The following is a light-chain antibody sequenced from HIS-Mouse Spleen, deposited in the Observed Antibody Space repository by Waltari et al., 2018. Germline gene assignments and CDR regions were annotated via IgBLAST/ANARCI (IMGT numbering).Light chain of an antibody. CDR3: CSYAGSYTYV. J-gene: IGLJ1*01. V-gene: IGLV2-11*01. CDR1: SIDVGGYNY. CDR2: DVS. Sequence: QSALTQPRSVSGSPGQSVTISCTGTSIDVGGYNYVPGYQQHPGKAPKLMIYDVSKRPSGVPDRFSGSKSGNTASLTISGLQAEDEADYYCCSYAGSYTYVFGTGTKVTVL.